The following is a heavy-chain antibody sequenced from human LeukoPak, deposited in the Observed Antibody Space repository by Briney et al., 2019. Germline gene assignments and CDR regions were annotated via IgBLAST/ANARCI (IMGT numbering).Heavy chain of an antibody. V-gene: IGHV4-39*01. CDR2: IYYSGST. CDR3: ASFYIKGYYFDY. Sequence: KPSETLSLTCTVSGGSISRSSYYWGWIRQPPGKGLEWIGSIYYSGSTYYNPSLKSRVTISVDTSKNQFSLKLSSVTAADTAVYYCASFYIKGYYFDYWGQGTLVTVSS. J-gene: IGHJ4*02. D-gene: IGHD2-15*01. CDR1: GGSISRSSYY.